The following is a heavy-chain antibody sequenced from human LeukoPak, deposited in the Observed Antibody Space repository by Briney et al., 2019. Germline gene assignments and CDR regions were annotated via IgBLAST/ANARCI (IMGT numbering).Heavy chain of an antibody. V-gene: IGHV1-69*04. D-gene: IGHD3/OR15-3a*01. CDR2: IIPILGIA. Sequence: GASVKVSCKASGGTFSSYAISWVRQAPGQGLEWMGRIIPILGIANYAQKFQGRVTITADESTSTAYMELSSLRSEDTAVYYCARDVGLAGPFDYWGQGTLVTVSS. CDR1: GGTFSSYA. J-gene: IGHJ4*02. CDR3: ARDVGLAGPFDY.